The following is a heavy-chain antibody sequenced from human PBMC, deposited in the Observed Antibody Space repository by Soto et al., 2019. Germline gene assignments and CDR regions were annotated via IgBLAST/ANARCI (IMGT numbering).Heavy chain of an antibody. Sequence: GSLRLSCAASGFTFSSYAMHWVRQAPGKGLEWVAVISYDGSNKYYADSVKGRFTISRDNSKNTLYLQMNSLRAEDTAVYYCARDGLYCSGGSCYYYGMDVWGQGTTVTVSS. D-gene: IGHD2-15*01. CDR3: ARDGLYCSGGSCYYYGMDV. J-gene: IGHJ6*02. CDR1: GFTFSSYA. V-gene: IGHV3-30-3*01. CDR2: ISYDGSNK.